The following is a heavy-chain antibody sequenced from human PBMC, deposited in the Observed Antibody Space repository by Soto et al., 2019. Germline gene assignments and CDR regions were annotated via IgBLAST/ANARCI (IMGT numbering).Heavy chain of an antibody. J-gene: IGHJ6*02. CDR3: ARDYYGSGSYYLYYYYGMDV. D-gene: IGHD3-10*01. Sequence: SVKVSCKASGGTFSSYTISWVRQAPGQGLEWMGRIIPILGIANYAQKFQGRVTITADKSMSTAYMELSSLRSEDTAVYYCARDYYGSGSYYLYYYYGMDVWGQGTTVTVS. V-gene: IGHV1-69*04. CDR2: IIPILGIA. CDR1: GGTFSSYT.